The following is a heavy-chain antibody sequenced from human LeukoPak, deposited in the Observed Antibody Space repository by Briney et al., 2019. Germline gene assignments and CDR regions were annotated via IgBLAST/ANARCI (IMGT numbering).Heavy chain of an antibody. D-gene: IGHD1/OR15-1a*01. J-gene: IGHJ5*02. CDR3: ARENNTEGWFDP. Sequence: GASVKVSCKASGGTFNSHVISWVRQAPGQGLEWMGWISAYNGNTNYAQKLQGRVTMTTDTSTSTAYMELRSLRSDDTAVYYCARENNTEGWFDPWGQGTLVTVSS. CDR1: GGTFNSHV. V-gene: IGHV1-18*01. CDR2: ISAYNGNT.